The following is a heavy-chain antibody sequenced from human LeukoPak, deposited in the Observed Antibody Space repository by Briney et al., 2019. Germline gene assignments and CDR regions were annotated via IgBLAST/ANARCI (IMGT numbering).Heavy chain of an antibody. CDR1: GGTFSSYA. CDR3: ARDLKDSGYYQTTFDY. CDR2: IIPILGIA. Sequence: SVKVSCKASGGTFSSYAISWVRQAPGQGLEWMGRIIPILGIANYAQKFQGRVTITADKSTSTAYMELSSLRSEDTAVYYCARDLKDSGYYQTTFDYRGQGTLVTVSS. D-gene: IGHD3-22*01. V-gene: IGHV1-69*04. J-gene: IGHJ4*02.